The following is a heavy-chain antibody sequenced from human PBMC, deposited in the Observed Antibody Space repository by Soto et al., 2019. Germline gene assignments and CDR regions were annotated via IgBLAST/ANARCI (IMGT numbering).Heavy chain of an antibody. J-gene: IGHJ4*02. CDR2: IYWDDDK. CDR1: GFSLSTSGVG. CDR3: AHRSDYDRVPIQYCFDY. Sequence: QITLKESGPTLVKPTQALTLTCTFSGFSLSTSGVGVGWIRQRPGKALEWLALIYWDDDKRYSPYLKSRLTITKDTYKNRVVLTMTNMDPVDTAKYYCAHRSDYDRVPIQYCFDYWGQGTLVTVSS. V-gene: IGHV2-5*02. D-gene: IGHD3-22*01.